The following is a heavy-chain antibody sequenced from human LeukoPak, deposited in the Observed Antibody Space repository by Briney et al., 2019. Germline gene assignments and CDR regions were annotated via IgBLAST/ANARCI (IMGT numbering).Heavy chain of an antibody. CDR3: ARVSSGAFDI. Sequence: GESLKISCQGSGYTFTKNWIGWVRQMPGGGLEWMGIIYPRDSDTRYSPSFQGQITVSAAGSISTAYLRWGSLKASDTAMYYCARVSSGAFDIWGQGTMVTVSS. D-gene: IGHD6-25*01. CDR1: GYTFTKNW. J-gene: IGHJ3*02. V-gene: IGHV5-51*01. CDR2: IYPRDSDT.